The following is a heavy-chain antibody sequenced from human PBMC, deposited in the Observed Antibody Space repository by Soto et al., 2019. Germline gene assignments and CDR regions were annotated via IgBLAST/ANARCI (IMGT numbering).Heavy chain of an antibody. J-gene: IGHJ5*02. V-gene: IGHV4-4*02. CDR2: IFYSGST. CDR3: ASGMSDWFDP. D-gene: IGHD1-26*01. CDR1: GGSISSSNW. Sequence: PSETLSLTCAVSGGSISSSNWWSWVRQPPGKVLEWIGYIFYSGSTYYNPSLKSRVTISVDTSKNQFSLKLSSVTAADTAVYYCASGMSDWFDPWGQGTLVTVSS.